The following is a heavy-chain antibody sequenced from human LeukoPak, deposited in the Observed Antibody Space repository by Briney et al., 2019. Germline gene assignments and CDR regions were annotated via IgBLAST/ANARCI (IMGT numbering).Heavy chain of an antibody. CDR1: GFTVSSDY. J-gene: IGHJ4*02. D-gene: IGHD5-24*01. Sequence: GGSLRLSCAASGFTVSSDYMSWARQAPGKGLEWVSVIYSGGSTYYADSVKGRFTISRDNSKNTLYLQMNSLRAEDTAVYYCARGGDGYNYAFDYWGQGTLVTVSS. CDR2: IYSGGST. V-gene: IGHV3-53*01. CDR3: ARGGDGYNYAFDY.